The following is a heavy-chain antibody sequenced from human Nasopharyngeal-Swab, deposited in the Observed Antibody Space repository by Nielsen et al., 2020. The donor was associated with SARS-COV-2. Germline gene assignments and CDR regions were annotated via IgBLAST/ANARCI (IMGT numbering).Heavy chain of an antibody. CDR1: GFKFNMFG. CDR3: AKDLLTDASGHPTGPFDY. V-gene: IGHV3-30*18. CDR2: MSFDGSDE. Sequence: GESLKISCAASGFKFNMFGMHWVRQAPGKGLEWVAVMSFDGSDEYYADFVKGRFTISRDNSRDTLYLHMRSLRPEDTAVYYCAKDLLTDASGHPTGPFDYWGQGTLITVPS. J-gene: IGHJ4*02. D-gene: IGHD2-15*01.